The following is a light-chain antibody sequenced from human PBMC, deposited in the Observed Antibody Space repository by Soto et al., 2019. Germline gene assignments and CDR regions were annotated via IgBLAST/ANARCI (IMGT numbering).Light chain of an antibody. Sequence: IVLAQSPGTLFLSTGERATLSCRASQSVSSSYLAWYQQKPGQAPRLLIYGASSRATGIPDRFSGSGSGTDFTLIISRLEPEDYAVYYCQQYGSSPRTFGQGTKVDIK. CDR2: GAS. CDR1: QSVSSSY. V-gene: IGKV3-20*01. J-gene: IGKJ1*01. CDR3: QQYGSSPRT.